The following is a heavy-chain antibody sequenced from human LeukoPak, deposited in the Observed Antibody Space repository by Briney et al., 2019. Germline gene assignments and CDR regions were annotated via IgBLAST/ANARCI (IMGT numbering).Heavy chain of an antibody. CDR1: GFTFSSHA. V-gene: IGHV3-23*01. CDR2: IRESGGST. D-gene: IGHD6-13*01. Sequence: GGSLRLSCAASGFTFSSHALSWVRQAPGKGLEWVSAIRESGGSTHYADSVKGRFTISRDNSKNTLYLQMNSLRAEDTAVYYCAKTKPYGTTWYGGIDWGQGALVTVSS. CDR3: AKTKPYGTTWYGGID. J-gene: IGHJ4*02.